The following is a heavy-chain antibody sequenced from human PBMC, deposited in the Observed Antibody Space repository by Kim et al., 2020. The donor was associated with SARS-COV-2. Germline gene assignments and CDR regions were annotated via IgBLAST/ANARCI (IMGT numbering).Heavy chain of an antibody. CDR1: GGSISSYY. CDR3: ARDYQRGYYGSGFRGNWFDP. V-gene: IGHV4-59*01. Sequence: SETLSLTCTVSGGSISSYYWSWIRQPPGKGLEWIGYIYYSGSTNYNPSLKSRVTISVDTSKNQFSLKLSSVTAADTAVYYCARDYQRGYYGSGFRGNWFDPWGQGTLVTVSS. CDR2: IYYSGST. D-gene: IGHD3-10*01. J-gene: IGHJ5*02.